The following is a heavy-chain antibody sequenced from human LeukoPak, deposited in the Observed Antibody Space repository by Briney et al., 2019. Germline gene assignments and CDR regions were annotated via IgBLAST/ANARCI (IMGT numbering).Heavy chain of an antibody. Sequence: SGTLSLTCTVSGGSISSYFWSWIRQPAGKGLEWIGRIYTSGSTNYNPSLKSRVTISADKSTNQFSLKLSSVTAADTAVYYCARDRFGDLNYFDYWGQGTPVTVSS. D-gene: IGHD3-3*01. J-gene: IGHJ4*02. CDR2: IYTSGST. CDR3: ARDRFGDLNYFDY. CDR1: GGSISSYF. V-gene: IGHV4-4*07.